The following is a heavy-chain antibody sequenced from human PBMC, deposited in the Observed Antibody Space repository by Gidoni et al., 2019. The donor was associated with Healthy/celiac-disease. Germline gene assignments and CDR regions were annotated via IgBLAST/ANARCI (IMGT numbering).Heavy chain of an antibody. Sequence: EVQLLESGGGLVQPGGSLRLSWAASGSTFSSYAMSWVRQAPGKGLEWVSASSGSGGSTYYADSVKGRFTISRDNSKNTLYLQMNSLRAEDTAVYYCAKLGDSRDQYYFDYWGQGTLVTVSS. J-gene: IGHJ4*02. CDR2: SSGSGGST. V-gene: IGHV3-23*01. CDR3: AKLGDSRDQYYFDY. CDR1: GSTFSSYA. D-gene: IGHD3-10*01.